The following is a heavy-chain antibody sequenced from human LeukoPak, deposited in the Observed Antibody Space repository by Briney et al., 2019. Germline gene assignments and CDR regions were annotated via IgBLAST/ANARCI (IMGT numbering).Heavy chain of an antibody. V-gene: IGHV3-7*01. CDR2: INEDGSEA. CDR1: GFTFSRFW. D-gene: IGHD1-26*01. CDR3: ARREWLRHERTGYYAFDA. Sequence: GESLRLSCAASGFTFSRFWMSWVRQAPDKGLEWVANINEDGSEAYYVDSVKGRFTISRDNPKNSVSLQMNSLRAEDTALYYCARREWLRHERTGYYAFDAWGQGTLVTVSS. J-gene: IGHJ5*02.